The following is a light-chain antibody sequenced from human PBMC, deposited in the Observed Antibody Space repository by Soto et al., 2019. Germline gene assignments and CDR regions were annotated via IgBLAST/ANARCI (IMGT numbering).Light chain of an antibody. Sequence: DIHVTQSPPTLSASVGDRVTITCRASQTISTWMAWYQQKPGKAPKVLIYDASSLGSGVPSRFSGSGSGTKFTLTISSLQPDDFATYYCQQYNSFPLTFGGGTKVDIK. CDR3: QQYNSFPLT. CDR1: QTISTW. CDR2: DAS. J-gene: IGKJ4*01. V-gene: IGKV1-5*01.